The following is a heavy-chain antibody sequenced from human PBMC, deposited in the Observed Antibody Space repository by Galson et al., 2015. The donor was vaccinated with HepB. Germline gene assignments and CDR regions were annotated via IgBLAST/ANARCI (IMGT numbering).Heavy chain of an antibody. V-gene: IGHV3-48*02. CDR3: ARAGGRYSGIYYFDY. CDR2: ISSSGTTI. D-gene: IGHD1-26*01. Sequence: SLRLSCAASGFTFSGYSMNWVRQAPGKGLEWVSFISSSGTTIYYADSVKGRFTISRDNARNSLHLQMNSLRDEDTAVYYCARAGGRYSGIYYFDYWGQGIRVTVSS. J-gene: IGHJ4*02. CDR1: GFTFSGYS.